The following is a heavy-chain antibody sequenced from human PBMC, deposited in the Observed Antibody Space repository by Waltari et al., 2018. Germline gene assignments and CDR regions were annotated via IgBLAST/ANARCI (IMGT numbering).Heavy chain of an antibody. CDR3: ARRARRGCSGGSCYLYDY. CDR1: AGTLSSYS. CDR2: IIPSFGTE. Sequence: QVQLVQSGAEVKKPGYSVKVSCRASAGTLSSYSISVVRQAAAPGLEWMGGIIPSFGTENYAQKFQGRITITEDESTRTAYMELSSLGSEDTAVYYCARRARRGCSGGSCYLYDYWGQGTLVTVSS. J-gene: IGHJ4*02. D-gene: IGHD2-15*01. V-gene: IGHV1-69*01.